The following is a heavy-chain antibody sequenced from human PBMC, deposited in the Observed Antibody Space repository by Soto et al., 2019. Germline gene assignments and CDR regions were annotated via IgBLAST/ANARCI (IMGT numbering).Heavy chain of an antibody. CDR3: ARLDFSDYGDRLFDY. V-gene: IGHV4-39*01. Sequence: PSETLSLTCTVSGGSISSSSYYWGWIRQPPGKGLEWIGSIYYSGSTYYNPSLKSRVTISVDTSKNQFSLKLSSVTAADTAVYYCARLDFSDYGDRLFDYWGQGTLVTVSS. CDR1: GGSISSSSYY. CDR2: IYYSGST. D-gene: IGHD4-17*01. J-gene: IGHJ4*02.